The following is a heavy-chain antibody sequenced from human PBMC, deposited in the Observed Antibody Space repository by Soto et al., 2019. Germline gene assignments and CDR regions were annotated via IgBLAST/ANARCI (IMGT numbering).Heavy chain of an antibody. Sequence: ASVEVSCKASGYTFTSYDIDWVRQATGQGLEWMGWMNPNSGNTGYAQKFQGRVTMTRNTSISTAYMELSSLRSEDTAVYYCARGHDYYYGMDVWGQGTTVTVSS. J-gene: IGHJ6*02. CDR3: ARGHDYYYGMDV. CDR2: MNPNSGNT. CDR1: GYTFTSYD. V-gene: IGHV1-8*01.